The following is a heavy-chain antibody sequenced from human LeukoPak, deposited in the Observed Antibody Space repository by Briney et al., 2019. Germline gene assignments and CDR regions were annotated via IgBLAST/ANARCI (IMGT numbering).Heavy chain of an antibody. CDR2: ISGDGSIT. J-gene: IGHJ4*01. Sequence: GGSLRLSCAASGFTFSTYSMNWVRQAPGKGLVWVSRISGDGSITAYADSVKGRFTISRDNAKNTLYLQMNSLRAEDTAVYYCARGRAGNYYNHNDYWGQGTLVTVSS. D-gene: IGHD3-10*01. V-gene: IGHV3-74*01. CDR3: ARGRAGNYYNHNDY. CDR1: GFTFSTYS.